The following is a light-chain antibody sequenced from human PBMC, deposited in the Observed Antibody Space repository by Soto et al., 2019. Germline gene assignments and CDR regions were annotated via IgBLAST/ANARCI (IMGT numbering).Light chain of an antibody. CDR2: EVS. CDR3: SSFTSSSALEVL. J-gene: IGLJ2*01. V-gene: IGLV2-14*01. Sequence: QSVLTQPASVSGSPGQSITVSCTGTSNDVGSYNYVSWYQQHPGKAPKLMIYEVSNRPSGVSNRFSGSKSGNTASLTISGLQAEDEADYYCSSFTSSSALEVLFGGGTKVTVL. CDR1: SNDVGSYNY.